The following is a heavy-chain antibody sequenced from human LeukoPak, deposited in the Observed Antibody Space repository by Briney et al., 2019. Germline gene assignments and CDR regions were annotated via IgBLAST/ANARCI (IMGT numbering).Heavy chain of an antibody. CDR3: AKDPHYYDSSGGDY. Sequence: GGSLRLSCAGSGFTFSSYAMSWVRQAPGKGLEWVSVISSTGGSTFYADSVKGRFTISRDNSKSTMFLQMNSLRAEDTAVYYCAKDPHYYDSSGGDYWGQGTLVTVSS. D-gene: IGHD3-22*01. CDR1: GFTFSSYA. J-gene: IGHJ4*02. V-gene: IGHV3-23*01. CDR2: ISSTGGST.